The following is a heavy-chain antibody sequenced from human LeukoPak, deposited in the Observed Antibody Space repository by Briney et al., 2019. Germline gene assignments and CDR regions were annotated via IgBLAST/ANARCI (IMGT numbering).Heavy chain of an antibody. CDR1: GFTFSSYN. D-gene: IGHD5-18*01. V-gene: IGHV3-21*01. Sequence: PGGSLRLSCVASGFTFSSYNMNWARQAPGKGLEWVSSIGTISNSVYYADSLKGRFTISRDNAENSLYLQMNSLRVEDTAVYFCAREGITAMADAWNDYWGQGTLVTVSS. J-gene: IGHJ4*02. CDR2: IGTISNSV. CDR3: AREGITAMADAWNDY.